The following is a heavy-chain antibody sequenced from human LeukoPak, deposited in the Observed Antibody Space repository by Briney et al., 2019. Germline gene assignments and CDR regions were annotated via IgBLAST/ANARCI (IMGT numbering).Heavy chain of an antibody. J-gene: IGHJ5*02. Sequence: ASVKVSCKASGYTFTSYGISWVRQAPGQGLEWMGWISAYNGNTNYAQKLQGRVTMTTDTSTNTAYMELRSLRSDDTAVYYCARVGASLDSSSPFDPWGQGTLVTVSS. CDR1: GYTFTSYG. CDR2: ISAYNGNT. D-gene: IGHD6-13*01. CDR3: ARVGASLDSSSPFDP. V-gene: IGHV1-18*01.